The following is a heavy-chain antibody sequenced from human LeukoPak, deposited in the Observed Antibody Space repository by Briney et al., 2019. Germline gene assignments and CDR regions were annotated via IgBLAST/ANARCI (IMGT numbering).Heavy chain of an antibody. CDR1: GGSISSGDYY. J-gene: IGHJ4*02. Sequence: SETLSLTCTVSGGSISSGDYYWSWIRQPPGKGLEWIGYIYYSGSTYYNPSLKSRVTISVDKSKNQFSLKLSSVTAADTAVYYCARVRADYGDYETPFDYWGQGTLVTVSS. V-gene: IGHV4-30-4*01. CDR2: IYYSGST. D-gene: IGHD4-17*01. CDR3: ARVRADYGDYETPFDY.